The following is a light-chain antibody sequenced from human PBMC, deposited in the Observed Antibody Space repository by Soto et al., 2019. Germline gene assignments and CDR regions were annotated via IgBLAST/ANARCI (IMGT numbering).Light chain of an antibody. V-gene: IGLV2-14*01. J-gene: IGLJ1*01. Sequence: QSALTQPASVSGSPGQSIAISCAGTSSDIGTYNHVSWYQQHPGKAPQLIIYEDINRPSGLSSRFSGSKSGNTGSLTISGLQAEDEADYFCCSYTTSSTLVCGTGTKLTVL. CDR3: CSYTTSSTLV. CDR2: EDI. CDR1: SSDIGTYNH.